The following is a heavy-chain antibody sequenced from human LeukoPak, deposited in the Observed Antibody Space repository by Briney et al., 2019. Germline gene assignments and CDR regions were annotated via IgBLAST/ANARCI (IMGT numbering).Heavy chain of an antibody. V-gene: IGHV4-59*01. D-gene: IGHD3/OR15-3a*01. CDR1: GGSISSYY. Sequence: SSETLSLTCTVSGGSISSYYWSWIRQPPGKGLEWIGYIYYSGSTNYNPSLKSRVTISVDTSKNQFSLKLSSVTAADTAVYYCARYNPWTGYYYFDYWGPGTLVTVSS. CDR2: IYYSGST. J-gene: IGHJ4*02. CDR3: ARYNPWTGYYYFDY.